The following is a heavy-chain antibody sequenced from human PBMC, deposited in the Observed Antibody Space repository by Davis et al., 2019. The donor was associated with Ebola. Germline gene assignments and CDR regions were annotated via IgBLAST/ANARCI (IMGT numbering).Heavy chain of an antibody. CDR2: IWYDGGNK. CDR1: GFPISGYG. D-gene: IGHD6-19*01. CDR3: ARGTEQWLAHY. J-gene: IGHJ4*02. V-gene: IGHV3-33*01. Sequence: PGGSLRLSCATSGFPISGYGMHWVRQAPGKGLEWVALIWYDGGNKYYADSVRGRFTISKDSGTQTLYLQMNSLRVEDTAVYYCARGTEQWLAHYWGQGTLVTVSS.